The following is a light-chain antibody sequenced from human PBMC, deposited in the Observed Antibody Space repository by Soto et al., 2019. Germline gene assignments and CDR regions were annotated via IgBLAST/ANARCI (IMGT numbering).Light chain of an antibody. CDR2: GAS. Sequence: ELVLTQSPGTLSLSPGERATLSCRAGQSVSSTYSAWYQQKPGQAPRLLIYGASSRATGIPDRFSGSGSATDFTLASSRLEPEYIAVYYCQRYGTSPPLTFGGGTKVEIK. J-gene: IGKJ4*01. CDR3: QRYGTSPPLT. V-gene: IGKV3-20*01. CDR1: QSVSSTY.